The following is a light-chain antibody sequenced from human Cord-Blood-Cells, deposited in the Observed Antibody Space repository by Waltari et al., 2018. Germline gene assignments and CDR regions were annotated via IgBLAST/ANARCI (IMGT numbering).Light chain of an antibody. J-gene: IGLJ3*02. CDR3: AAWDDSLSGWV. Sequence: QSALTQPASVSGSPGQSITISCTGTSSDVGGYNYVPWYQQHPGKAPKLMIYDVSKRPSGVSNRFSGSKSGNTASLTISGLQAEDEADYYCAAWDDSLSGWVFGGGTKLTVL. CDR1: SSDVGGYNY. CDR2: DVS. V-gene: IGLV2-14*01.